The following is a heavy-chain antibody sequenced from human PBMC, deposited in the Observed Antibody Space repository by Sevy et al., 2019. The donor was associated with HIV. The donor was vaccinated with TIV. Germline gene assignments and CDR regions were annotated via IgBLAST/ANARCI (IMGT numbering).Heavy chain of an antibody. J-gene: IGHJ6*02. CDR2: IYYSGST. V-gene: IGHV4-30-4*01. D-gene: IGHD4-4*01. Sequence: SETLSLTCTVSGGSISSGDYYWSWIRQPPGKGLEWIGYIYYSGSTYYNPSLKSRVTISVDTSKNQFSLKLSSVTAADTAGYYCAREYSNHYYYGMDVWGQGTTVTVSS. CDR3: AREYSNHYYYGMDV. CDR1: GGSISSGDYY.